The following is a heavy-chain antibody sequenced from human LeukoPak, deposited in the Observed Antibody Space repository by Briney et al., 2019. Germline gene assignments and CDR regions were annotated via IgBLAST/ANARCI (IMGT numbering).Heavy chain of an antibody. CDR2: INSDGSST. CDR3: AKGQIAVAGRDWFDP. CDR1: GFTFSSYW. V-gene: IGHV3-74*01. D-gene: IGHD6-19*01. Sequence: PGGSLRLSCAASGFTFSSYWMHWVRQAPGKGLVWVSRINSDGSSTSYADSVKGRFTISRDNAKNTLYLQMNSLRAEDTAVYYCAKGQIAVAGRDWFDPWGQGTLVTVSS. J-gene: IGHJ5*02.